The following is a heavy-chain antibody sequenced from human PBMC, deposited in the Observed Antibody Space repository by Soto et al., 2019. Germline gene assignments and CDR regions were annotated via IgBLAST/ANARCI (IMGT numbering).Heavy chain of an antibody. D-gene: IGHD6-13*01. CDR3: AKGRGYSSSWYGLYYYYGMDV. CDR1: GFTFSSYV. Sequence: PGGSLRLSCAASGFTFSSYVMHWVRQAPGKGLEWVAVISYDGSNKYYADSVKGRFTISRDNSKNTLYLQMNSLRAEDTAVYYCAKGRGYSSSWYGLYYYYGMDVWGQGTTVTVSS. V-gene: IGHV3-30*18. CDR2: ISYDGSNK. J-gene: IGHJ6*02.